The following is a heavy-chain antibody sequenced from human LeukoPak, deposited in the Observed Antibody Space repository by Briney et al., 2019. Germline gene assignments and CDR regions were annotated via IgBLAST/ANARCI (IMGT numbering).Heavy chain of an antibody. D-gene: IGHD3-22*01. J-gene: IGHJ4*02. V-gene: IGHV3-33*01. CDR2: IWYDGSNK. CDR3: AREDYYDSSGYSSPQSYFDY. CDR1: GFTFSSYG. Sequence: GGSLRLSCAASGFTFSSYGMHWVRQAPGKGLEWVAVIWYDGSNKYYADSVKGRFTISRDNSKNTLYLQMNSLRAEDTAVYYCAREDYYDSSGYSSPQSYFDYWGQGTLVTVSS.